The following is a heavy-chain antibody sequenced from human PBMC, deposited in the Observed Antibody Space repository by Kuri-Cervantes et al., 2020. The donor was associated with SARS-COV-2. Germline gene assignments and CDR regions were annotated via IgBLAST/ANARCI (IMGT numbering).Heavy chain of an antibody. Sequence: GSLRLSCTVSGGSISSYYWSWIRQPAGKGLEWIGRIYPSGSTNYDPSLKSRVTVSVDTSKNQLSLKLSSVTAADTAVYYCARYDYGDYVDAFDIWGQGTMVTVSS. J-gene: IGHJ3*02. CDR3: ARYDYGDYVDAFDI. CDR1: GGSISSYY. V-gene: IGHV4-4*07. CDR2: IYPSGST. D-gene: IGHD4-17*01.